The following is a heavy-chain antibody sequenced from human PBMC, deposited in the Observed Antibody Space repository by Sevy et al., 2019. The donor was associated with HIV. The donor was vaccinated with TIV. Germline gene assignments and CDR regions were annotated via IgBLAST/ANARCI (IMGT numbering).Heavy chain of an antibody. CDR1: GFTFSNYA. D-gene: IGHD2-2*01. V-gene: IGHV3-23*01. Sequence: GGSLRLSCAASGFTFSNYAMSWVRQAPGKGLEWVSTFSFGCGKINYADSVKGRFTISRDNSKNTLYLQMNSLRAEDTALYYCARXGXSXXXXXWGQGTLVTVSS. J-gene: IGHJ4*02. CDR3: ARXGXSXXXXX. CDR2: FSFGCGKI.